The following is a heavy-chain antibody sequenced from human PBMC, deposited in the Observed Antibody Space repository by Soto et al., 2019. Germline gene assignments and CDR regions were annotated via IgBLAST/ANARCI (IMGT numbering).Heavy chain of an antibody. Sequence: QVQLVQSGAEVKKPGSSVKVSCKASGGTFSSYTISWVRQAPGQGLEWMGRIIPILGIANYAQKFQGRVTITADKSTSTAYMELSSLRSEDTAVYYCARDREGIAVAGDFDYWGQGTLVTVSS. J-gene: IGHJ4*02. CDR3: ARDREGIAVAGDFDY. CDR2: IIPILGIA. CDR1: GGTFSSYT. D-gene: IGHD6-19*01. V-gene: IGHV1-69*08.